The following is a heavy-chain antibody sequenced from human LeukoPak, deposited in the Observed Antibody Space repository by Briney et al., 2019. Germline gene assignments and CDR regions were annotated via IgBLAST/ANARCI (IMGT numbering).Heavy chain of an antibody. CDR2: VYDNGNT. J-gene: IGHJ5*02. D-gene: IGHD2-21*02. CDR3: ARVFRGVVTSNWFAP. V-gene: IGHV4-59*11. CDR1: GGSINGHY. Sequence: PSETLSLTCTVSGGSINGHYWTWIRQPPGKGLEWIGFVYDNGNTNYNSSLQSRVTMSVDTSTNQLSLKMSSVTAADTAIYYCARVFRGVVTSNWFAPWGQGTLVTVSS.